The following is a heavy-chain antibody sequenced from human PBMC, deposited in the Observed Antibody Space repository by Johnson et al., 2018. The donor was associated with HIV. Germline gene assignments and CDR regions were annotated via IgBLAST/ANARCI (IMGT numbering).Heavy chain of an antibody. CDR1: GFTVSSNY. V-gene: IGHV3-66*03. Sequence: VQLVESGGGLIQPGGSLRLSCAASGFTVSSNYMNWVRQAPGKGLEWVSVIYSGGSTYYADSVKGRFTISRDNSKNTLYLQMNSLRGEDTAVYYCAKETRDSSGYAFDIWGQGTMVTVSS. CDR3: AKETRDSSGYAFDI. D-gene: IGHD3-22*01. J-gene: IGHJ3*02. CDR2: IYSGGST.